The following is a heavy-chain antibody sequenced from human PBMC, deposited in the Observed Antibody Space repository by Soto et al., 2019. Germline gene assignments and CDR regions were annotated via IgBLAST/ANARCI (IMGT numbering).Heavy chain of an antibody. CDR2: ISWDGGST. V-gene: IGHV3-43*01. Sequence: DVQLVESGGVVVQLGGPLRLSCAASGFTFDDYTMHWVRQVPGKGLEWVSVISWDGGSTYYAESVKGRFTISRDNSKNSLYLQMNSLRTEDTALYYCAKVVLRYFDWLAFDYWGQGTLVTVSS. CDR1: GFTFDDYT. CDR3: AKVVLRYFDWLAFDY. D-gene: IGHD3-9*01. J-gene: IGHJ4*02.